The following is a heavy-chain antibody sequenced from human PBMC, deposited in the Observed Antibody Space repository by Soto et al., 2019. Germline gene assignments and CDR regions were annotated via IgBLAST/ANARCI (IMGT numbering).Heavy chain of an antibody. CDR2: MNPNSGIV. D-gene: IGHD4-17*01. CDR1: GYTFMSFD. J-gene: IGHJ5*02. Sequence: GASVKVSCKASGYTFMSFDINWVRQATGQGPEWMGWMNPNSGIVGYAQKFRDRVTLTRDTSISTAYMELSSLNSEDTAVYYCARDYGGNSGWFDPWGQGTLVTVSS. CDR3: ARDYGGNSGWFDP. V-gene: IGHV1-8*01.